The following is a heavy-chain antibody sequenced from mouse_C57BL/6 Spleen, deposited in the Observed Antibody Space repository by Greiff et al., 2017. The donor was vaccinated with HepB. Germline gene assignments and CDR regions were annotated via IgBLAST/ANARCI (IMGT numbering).Heavy chain of an antibody. CDR2: IDPSDSYT. D-gene: IGHD2-3*01. J-gene: IGHJ2*01. V-gene: IGHV1-59*01. CDR3: AREGTDGYYEFDY. CDR1: GYTFTSYW. Sequence: QVQLQQPGAELVRPGTSVKLSCKASGYTFTSYWMHWVKQRPGQGLEWIGVIDPSDSYTNYNQKFKGKATLTVDTSSSTAYMQLSSLTSEDSAVYYCAREGTDGYYEFDYGGQGTTLTVSS.